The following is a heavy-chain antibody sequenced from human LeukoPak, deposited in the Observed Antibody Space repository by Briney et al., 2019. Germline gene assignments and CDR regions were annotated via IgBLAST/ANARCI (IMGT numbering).Heavy chain of an antibody. D-gene: IGHD5-24*01. CDR1: GFTVSSNY. CDR3: VKDDGWVQYAN. V-gene: IGHV3-23*01. Sequence: GGSLRLSCAASGFTVSSNYMSWVRQAPGKGLEWVSGIRADAVTTYYADSVKGRFIISRDNPKNTVYLQMNSLSAEDAAVYYCVKDDGWVQYANWGQGTLVTVSS. CDR2: IRADAVTT. J-gene: IGHJ4*02.